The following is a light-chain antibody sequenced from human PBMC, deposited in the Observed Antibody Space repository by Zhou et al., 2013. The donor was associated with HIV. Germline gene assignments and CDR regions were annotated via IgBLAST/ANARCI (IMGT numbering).Light chain of an antibody. CDR2: KAS. CDR1: QSISSW. J-gene: IGKJ1*01. Sequence: DIQMTQSRSTLSASVGDTVIITCRASQSISSWLAWYQQKPGKAPKLLIYKASSLESGVPSRFSGSGSGTEFTLTISSLQPDDFATYYCQQYNSHSKTFGQGTKVEIK. V-gene: IGKV1-5*03. CDR3: QQYNSHSKT.